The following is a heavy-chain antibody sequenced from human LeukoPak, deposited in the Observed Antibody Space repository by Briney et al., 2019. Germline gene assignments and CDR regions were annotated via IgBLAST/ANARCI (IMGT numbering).Heavy chain of an antibody. J-gene: IGHJ4*02. Sequence: QPGGSLRLSCAASGFTFSNYYMHWGRQAPGKGLEWVAVISDDGNRKYYADSVQGRFTISRDNSKNTLYLQMNSLRAEDTAVYFCVKDLSGYWTFDYWGQGTLVTVSS. CDR2: ISDDGNRK. CDR3: VKDLSGYWTFDY. CDR1: GFTFSNYY. D-gene: IGHD1-1*01. V-gene: IGHV3-30*18.